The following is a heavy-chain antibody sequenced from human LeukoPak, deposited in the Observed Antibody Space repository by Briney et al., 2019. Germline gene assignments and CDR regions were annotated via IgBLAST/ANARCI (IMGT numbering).Heavy chain of an antibody. CDR2: IIPILGIA. V-gene: IGHV1-69*04. Sequence: SVKVSCKASGGTFSSYAISWVRQAPGQGLEWVGRIIPILGIANYAQKFQGRVTITADKSTSTAYMELSSLRSEDTAVYYCARDPDTAMATGNFDYWGQGTLVTVSS. D-gene: IGHD5-18*01. CDR3: ARDPDTAMATGNFDY. J-gene: IGHJ4*02. CDR1: GGTFSSYA.